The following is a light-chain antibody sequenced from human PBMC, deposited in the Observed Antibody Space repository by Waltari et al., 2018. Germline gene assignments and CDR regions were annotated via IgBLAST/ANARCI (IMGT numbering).Light chain of an antibody. J-gene: IGKJ1*01. CDR1: QGISSF. CDR2: YSN. Sequence: DIQMTQSPSSLPASLGDRVTITCRASQGISSFLNWYQHTPGKAPKLLIYYSNALEKGFPSRFSGSGSGTEFTLIISSLQPEDLGTYYCQQYQSLPPTFGQGTKVEIK. V-gene: IGKV1-39*01. CDR3: QQYQSLPPT.